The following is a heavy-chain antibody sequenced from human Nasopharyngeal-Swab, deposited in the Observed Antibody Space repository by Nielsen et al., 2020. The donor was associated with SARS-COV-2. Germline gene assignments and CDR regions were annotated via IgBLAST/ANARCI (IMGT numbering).Heavy chain of an antibody. CDR2: INTNTGNP. CDR3: ARDRTYYDFWSGNDAFDI. D-gene: IGHD3-3*01. J-gene: IGHJ3*02. V-gene: IGHV7-4-1*02. Sequence: WGRQAPGQGLEGMGWINTNTGNPTYAQGFTGRFVFSLDTSVSTAYLQISSLKAEDTAVYYCARDRTYYDFWSGNDAFDIWGQGTMVTVSS.